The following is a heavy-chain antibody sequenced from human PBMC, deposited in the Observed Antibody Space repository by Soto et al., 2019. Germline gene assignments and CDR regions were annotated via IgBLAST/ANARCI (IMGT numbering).Heavy chain of an antibody. CDR2: IIGSSSYI. D-gene: IGHD2-15*01. Sequence: PGGSLRLSCAASVFIFSSYTMNWVRQAPGKGLEWVSSIIGSSSYIYYADSVKGRFTISRDNAKNSLYLQMNSLRAEDTAVYYCARGSFCSGGRCYFDYWGQGTLVTVSS. V-gene: IGHV3-21*01. J-gene: IGHJ4*02. CDR1: VFIFSSYT. CDR3: ARGSFCSGGRCYFDY.